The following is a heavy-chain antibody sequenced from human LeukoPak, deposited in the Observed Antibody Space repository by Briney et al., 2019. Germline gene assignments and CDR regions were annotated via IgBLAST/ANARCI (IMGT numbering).Heavy chain of an antibody. J-gene: IGHJ4*02. CDR3: ARLPLTARRHFEY. V-gene: IGHV3-7*05. D-gene: IGHD5-18*01. CDR1: TFTFSNYA. CDR2: IKEDGSEK. Sequence: GGSLRLSCAVSTFTFSNYAMSWVRQTPGKGLEWVANIKEDGSEKYYLDSVKGRFTISRDNAKNSLYLQMNSLRAEDTAVFYCARLPLTARRHFEYWGQGTLVTVSS.